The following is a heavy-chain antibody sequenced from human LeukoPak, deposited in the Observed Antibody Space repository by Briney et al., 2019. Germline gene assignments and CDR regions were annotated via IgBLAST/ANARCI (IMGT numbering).Heavy chain of an antibody. D-gene: IGHD6-13*01. CDR3: ARARSGSSSWYGKNTRGKFDY. J-gene: IGHJ4*02. V-gene: IGHV4-34*01. Sequence: SETLSLTCAVYGGSFSGYYWSWIRQPPGKGLEWIGEINHSGSTNYNPSLKSRVTISVDTSKNQFSLKLSSVTAADTAVYYCARARSGSSSWYGKNTRGKFDYWGQGTLVTVSS. CDR2: INHSGST. CDR1: GGSFSGYY.